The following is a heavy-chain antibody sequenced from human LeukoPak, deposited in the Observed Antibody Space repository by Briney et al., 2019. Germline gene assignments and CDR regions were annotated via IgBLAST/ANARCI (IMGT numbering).Heavy chain of an antibody. Sequence: SQTLSLTCALSGDSLSSNSAAWDWLRQSPSRGLEWLGRTYYRSKWYNDYAVSVKSPITINPDTSKNQFSLQLNSVTPEDTAVYYCASVSPTYYDFWNGLCWGQGTLVTVSS. CDR3: ASVSPTYYDFWNGLC. D-gene: IGHD3-3*01. CDR2: TYYRSKWYN. CDR1: GDSLSSNSAA. V-gene: IGHV6-1*01. J-gene: IGHJ1*01.